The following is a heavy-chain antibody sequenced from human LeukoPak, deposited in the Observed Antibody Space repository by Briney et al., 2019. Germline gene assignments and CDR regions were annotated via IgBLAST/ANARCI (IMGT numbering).Heavy chain of an antibody. J-gene: IGHJ5*02. D-gene: IGHD5-18*01. CDR3: TRGVDTAMVLSTWFDP. Sequence: SSETLSLTCAVSGYSISSGFYWGWIRQPPGKGLEWIGSTYHSGITYYKPSLKSRVTISVDTSKNQFSLKLNSVTAADTAVYYCTRGVDTAMVLSTWFDPWGQGTLVTVSS. V-gene: IGHV4-38-2*01. CDR2: TYHSGIT. CDR1: GYSISSGFY.